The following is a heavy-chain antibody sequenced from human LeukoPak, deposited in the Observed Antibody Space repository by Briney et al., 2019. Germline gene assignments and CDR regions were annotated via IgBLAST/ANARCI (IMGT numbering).Heavy chain of an antibody. CDR3: AREGRSSTPGY. Sequence: PSETLSLTCTVSGGSISSYYWSWIRQPAGKGLEWIGRISSRGSTDYNPSLKSRVTMSVDTSKTQFSLKLSSVTAADTAVYYCAREGRSSTPGYWGQGTLVTVSS. J-gene: IGHJ4*02. V-gene: IGHV4-4*07. CDR1: GGSISSYY. D-gene: IGHD2-15*01. CDR2: ISSRGST.